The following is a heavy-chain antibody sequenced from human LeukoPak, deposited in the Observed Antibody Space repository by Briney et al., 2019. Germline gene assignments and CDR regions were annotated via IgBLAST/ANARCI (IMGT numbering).Heavy chain of an antibody. Sequence: PGGSLRLSCAASGFSFRDYTMNWVRQAPGKGLEWLASIRSSSSYIYFANSVRGRFTISRDNAKNSLYLQMNSLRAEDTAVYYCAKDSPSRTATTEVPVDYWGQGTLVTVSS. CDR3: AKDSPSRTATTEVPVDY. J-gene: IGHJ4*02. V-gene: IGHV3-21*01. CDR2: IRSSSSYI. CDR1: GFSFRDYT. D-gene: IGHD1/OR15-1a*01.